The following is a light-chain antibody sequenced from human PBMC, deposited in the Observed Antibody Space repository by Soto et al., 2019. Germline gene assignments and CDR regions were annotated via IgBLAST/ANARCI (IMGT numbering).Light chain of an antibody. CDR2: RAS. J-gene: IGKJ4*01. V-gene: IGKV3-15*01. CDR3: QQYNNWPLT. Sequence: EIVLTQSPATLSLSPGARATLSCRANQSVSSNLAWYQKKPGQAPRLLVWRASIRATDMAARFSGSGSGTEFTLTISSLQPEDSAVYYCQQYNNWPLTFGGGTKVDIK. CDR1: QSVSSN.